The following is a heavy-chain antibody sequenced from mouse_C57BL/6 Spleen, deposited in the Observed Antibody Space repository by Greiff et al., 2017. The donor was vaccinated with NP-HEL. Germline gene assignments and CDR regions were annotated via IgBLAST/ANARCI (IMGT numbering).Heavy chain of an antibody. J-gene: IGHJ4*01. CDR1: GFTFSDYY. CDR2: ISNGGGST. V-gene: IGHV5-12*01. CDR3: ARHATGTVVATGAMDY. D-gene: IGHD1-1*01. Sequence: EVQVVESGGGLVQPGGSLKLSCAASGFTFSDYYMYWVRQTPEKRLEWVAYISNGGGSTYYPDTVKGRFTISRDNAKNTLYLQMSRLKSEDTAMYYCARHATGTVVATGAMDYWGQGTSVTVSS.